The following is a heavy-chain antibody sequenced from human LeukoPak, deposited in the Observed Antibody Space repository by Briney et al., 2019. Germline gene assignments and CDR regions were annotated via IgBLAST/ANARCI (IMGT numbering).Heavy chain of an antibody. J-gene: IGHJ6*03. CDR1: GGSISSYY. Sequence: PSETLSLTCTVSGGSISSYYWSWIRQPPGKCLEWIGYIYYSGSTKYNPSLKSRVTISVDTSKNQFSLKLSSVTAADTAVYYCARGVVAATPSYYYYYMDVWGKGTTVTISS. CDR2: IYYSGST. CDR3: ARGVVAATPSYYYYYMDV. V-gene: IGHV4-59*01. D-gene: IGHD2-15*01.